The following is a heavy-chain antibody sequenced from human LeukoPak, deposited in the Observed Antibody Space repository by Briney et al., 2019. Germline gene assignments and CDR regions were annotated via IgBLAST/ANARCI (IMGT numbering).Heavy chain of an antibody. CDR3: ARDSGTTGEVKFDP. J-gene: IGHJ5*02. CDR2: ISDSGTI. Sequence: SETLSLTCTVSGGSINSYWSWIRQPAGKGLEWIGRISDSGTITYNPALQSRLSISIDTSKNQFSLKLMSVTAADTAVYYCARDSGTTGEVKFDPWGQGTLVTVSS. D-gene: IGHD3-10*01. V-gene: IGHV4-4*07. CDR1: GGSINSY.